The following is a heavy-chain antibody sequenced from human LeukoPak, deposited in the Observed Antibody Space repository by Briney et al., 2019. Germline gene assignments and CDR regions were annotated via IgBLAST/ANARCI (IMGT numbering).Heavy chain of an antibody. CDR1: GGSMSSYY. CDR3: ARRWGSNGWLFDY. V-gene: IGHV4-59*08. Sequence: SETLSLTCTVSGGSMSSYYWSWIRQPPGKGLEWIGYIYYSENTNYNPSLRSRVTISVDTSKNQFSLKLSSVTAADTAVYYCARRWGSNGWLFDYWGQGTLVTVSS. D-gene: IGHD6-19*01. J-gene: IGHJ4*02. CDR2: IYYSENT.